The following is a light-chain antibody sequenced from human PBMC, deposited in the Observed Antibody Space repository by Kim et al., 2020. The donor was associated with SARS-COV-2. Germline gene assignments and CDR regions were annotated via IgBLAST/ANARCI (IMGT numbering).Light chain of an antibody. CDR1: RDINNF. V-gene: IGKV1-17*03. CDR2: AAS. CDR3: VQYATFPRT. Sequence: DIQMTQSPSAMSASVGDRVTITCRASRDINNFLGWFQQKPGEAPKRLIHAASSLQSGVPSRFSGSGSGTEFTLTISSLQPEDFATYYCVQYATFPRTLGQGTKVDIK. J-gene: IGKJ1*01.